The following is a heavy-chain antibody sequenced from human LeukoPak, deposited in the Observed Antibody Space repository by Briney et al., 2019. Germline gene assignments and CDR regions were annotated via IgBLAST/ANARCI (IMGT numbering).Heavy chain of an antibody. D-gene: IGHD3-10*01. CDR2: ISDSGSET. J-gene: IGHJ5*02. CDR1: GFTFNSYA. CDR3: AKGVGWFPS. Sequence: QAGGSLRLSCAASGFTFNSYAMSWVRQAPGKGLEWVSVISDSGSETFYADSVKGRFTISRDNSKNTPYLQINSLRAEDTAIYYCAKGVGWFPSWGQGTLVTVSS. V-gene: IGHV3-23*01.